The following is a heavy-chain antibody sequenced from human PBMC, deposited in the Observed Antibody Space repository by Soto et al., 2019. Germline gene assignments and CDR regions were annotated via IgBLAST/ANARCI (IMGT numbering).Heavy chain of an antibody. J-gene: IGHJ4*02. CDR3: ARVGSVAAGRPFDY. CDR2: IIPIFGTA. D-gene: IGHD6-13*01. Sequence: ASVKVSCKASGGTFSSYAITWVRQAPGQGLEWMGWIIPIFGTANYAQKFQARVTITADESTSTAYMELSSLRSDDTAVYYCARVGSVAAGRPFDYWGQGTLVTVYS. V-gene: IGHV1-69*13. CDR1: GGTFSSYA.